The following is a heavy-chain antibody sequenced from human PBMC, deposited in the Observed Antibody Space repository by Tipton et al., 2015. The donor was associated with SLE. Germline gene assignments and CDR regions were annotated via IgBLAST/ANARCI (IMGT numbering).Heavy chain of an antibody. CDR2: ISYDGNNK. CDR1: GFSFISYG. CDR3: AKSGDYSDPYYFDY. V-gene: IGHV3-30*19. J-gene: IGHJ4*02. Sequence: SLRLSCAASGFSFISYGMHWVRQAPDKGLEWVAFISYDGNNKYYGDHVKGRFTISRDNSNNTVYLEMNSLRPEDTTVYYCAKSGDYSDPYYFDYWGQGTLVSVSS. D-gene: IGHD4-17*01.